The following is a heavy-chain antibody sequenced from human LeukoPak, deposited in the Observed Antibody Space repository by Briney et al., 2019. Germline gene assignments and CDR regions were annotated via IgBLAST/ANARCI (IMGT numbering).Heavy chain of an antibody. D-gene: IGHD3-10*01. CDR2: INHSGST. J-gene: IGHJ5*02. CDR3: AGGGSGDWFDP. CDR1: GGSFSGYY. Sequence: PSETLSLTCAVYGGSFSGYYWSWIRQPPGKGLEWIGEINHSGSTNYNPSLKSRVTISVDTSKNQFSLKLSSVTASDTAVYYCAGGGSGDWFDPWGQGTLVTVSS. V-gene: IGHV4-34*01.